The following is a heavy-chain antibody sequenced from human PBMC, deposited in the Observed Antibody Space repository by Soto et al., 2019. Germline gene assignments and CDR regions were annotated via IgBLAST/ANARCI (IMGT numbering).Heavy chain of an antibody. CDR3: ARHFVAVVIKGWGY. J-gene: IGHJ4*02. D-gene: IGHD3-10*01. CDR1: GGSISSYY. V-gene: IGHV4-59*04. CDR2: IYYSGST. Sequence: SETLSLTCTVSGGSISSYYWSWIRQPPGKGLEWIGTIYYSGSTYYNPSLRSRVSISVDTSKNQFSLKLISVTAADTAVYYCARHFVAVVIKGWGYWGQGKLVTVS.